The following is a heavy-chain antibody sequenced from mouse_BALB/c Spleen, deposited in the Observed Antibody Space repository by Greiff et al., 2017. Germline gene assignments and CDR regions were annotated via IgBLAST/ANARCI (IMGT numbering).Heavy chain of an antibody. V-gene: IGHV1-77*01. CDR1: GYTFTDYY. CDR2: IYPGSGNT. CDR3: ARNGYYFDY. Sequence: QVHVKQSGAELARPGASVKLSCKASGYTFTDYYINWVKQRTGQGLEWIGEIYPGSGNTYYNEKFKGKATLTADKSSSTAYMQLSSLTSEDSAVYFCARNGYYFDYWGQGTTLTVSS. D-gene: IGHD2-2*01. J-gene: IGHJ2*01.